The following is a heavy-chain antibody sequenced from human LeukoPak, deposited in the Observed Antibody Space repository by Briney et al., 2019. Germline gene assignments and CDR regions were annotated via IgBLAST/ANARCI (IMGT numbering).Heavy chain of an antibody. CDR1: GYTFTGYY. D-gene: IGHD3-10*01. CDR2: INPNSGGT. CDR3: ARVIGYYGSGSYYNRSYGMDG. J-gene: IGHJ6*02. Sequence: ASVKVSCKASGYTFTGYYMHWVRQAPGQGLEWMGRINPNSGGTNYAQKFQGRVTMTRDTSISTAYMELSRLRSDDTAVYYCARVIGYYGSGSYYNRSYGMDGGGRGTTVTVS. V-gene: IGHV1-2*06.